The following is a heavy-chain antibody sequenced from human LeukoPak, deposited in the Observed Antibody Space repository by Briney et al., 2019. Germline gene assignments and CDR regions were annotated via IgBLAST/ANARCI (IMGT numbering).Heavy chain of an antibody. CDR1: GYSISSGYY. V-gene: IGHV4-38-2*02. CDR3: ARGTLSMVILNWFDP. Sequence: PSETLSFTCTVSGYSISSGYYWGWIRQPPGKGLEWIGSIYHSGSTYYNPSLKSRVTISVDTSKNQFSLKLSYVTAADTAVYYCARGTLSMVILNWFDPWGQGTLVTVSS. J-gene: IGHJ5*02. D-gene: IGHD2/OR15-2a*01. CDR2: IYHSGST.